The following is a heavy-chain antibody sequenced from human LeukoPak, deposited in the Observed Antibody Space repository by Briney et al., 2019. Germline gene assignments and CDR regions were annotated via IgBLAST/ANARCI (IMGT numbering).Heavy chain of an antibody. Sequence: SETLSLTCAVSGGSISSNSYYWGWIRQPPGNGLEWIGSIYYSGSTYYNPSLKSRVTISVDTSKNQFSLKLSSVTAADTAVYYCARAEVLWFGEPRYAFDIWGQGTMVTVSS. D-gene: IGHD3-10*01. CDR2: IYYSGST. CDR3: ARAEVLWFGEPRYAFDI. CDR1: GGSISSNSYY. J-gene: IGHJ3*02. V-gene: IGHV4-39*01.